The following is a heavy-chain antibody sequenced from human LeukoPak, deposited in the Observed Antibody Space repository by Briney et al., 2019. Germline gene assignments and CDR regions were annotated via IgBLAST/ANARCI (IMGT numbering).Heavy chain of an antibody. V-gene: IGHV4-59*12. CDR2: IYYSGST. CDR1: GGSISSYY. Sequence: SETLSLTCTVSGGSISSYYWSWIRQPPGKGLEWIGYIYYSGSTNYNPSLKSRVTISVDTSKNQFSLKLSSVTAADTAVYYCARDMYYDFWSGYSDYYYGMDVWGQGTTVTVSS. CDR3: ARDMYYDFWSGYSDYYYGMDV. D-gene: IGHD3-3*01. J-gene: IGHJ6*02.